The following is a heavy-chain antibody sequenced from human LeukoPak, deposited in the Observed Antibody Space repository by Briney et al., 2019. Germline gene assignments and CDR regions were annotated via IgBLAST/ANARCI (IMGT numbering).Heavy chain of an antibody. CDR3: ARAYSSVWTVDY. Sequence: ASVKVSCKASGYTFTGYYMHWVRQAPGQGLEWMGWINPNSGGTSYAQKFQGRVTMTRDTSITTACMELSRLRSDDTAVYYCARAYSSVWTVDYWGQGTLVTVSS. V-gene: IGHV1-2*02. D-gene: IGHD6-19*01. CDR1: GYTFTGYY. J-gene: IGHJ4*02. CDR2: INPNSGGT.